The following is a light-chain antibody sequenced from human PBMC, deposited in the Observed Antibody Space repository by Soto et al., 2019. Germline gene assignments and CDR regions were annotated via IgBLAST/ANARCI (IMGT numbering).Light chain of an antibody. CDR1: SSDIGGYNF. J-gene: IGLJ2*01. V-gene: IGLV2-14*01. CDR2: EVT. Sequence: QSVLTQPASVSGSPGQSITISCTGTSSDIGGYNFVSWYQQHPGKATKLMIYEVTNRPSGVSNRFSASKSGNTASLTISGLQADYAADYYCSSFTATNTYVIFGGGTKVTVL. CDR3: SSFTATNTYVI.